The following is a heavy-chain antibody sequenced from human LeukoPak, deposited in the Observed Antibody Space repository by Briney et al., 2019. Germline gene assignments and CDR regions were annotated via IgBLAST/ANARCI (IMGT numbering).Heavy chain of an antibody. CDR2: ISGSGGST. Sequence: PGGSLRLSCAASGFTFSSYAMSWVRQAPGKGLEWVSAISGSGGSTYYADSVKGRFTISRDNSKNTLYLQMNSLRAEDTAVYYCAKVVVPASYYYYGMDVWGQGTTVTVSS. V-gene: IGHV3-23*01. CDR1: GFTFSSYA. D-gene: IGHD2-2*01. J-gene: IGHJ6*02. CDR3: AKVVVPASYYYYGMDV.